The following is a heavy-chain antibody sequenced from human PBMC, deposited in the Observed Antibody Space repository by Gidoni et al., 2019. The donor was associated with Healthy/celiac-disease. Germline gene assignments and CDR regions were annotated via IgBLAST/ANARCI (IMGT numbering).Heavy chain of an antibody. CDR3: ARDAASGSPLDYYYYGMDV. D-gene: IGHD3-10*01. V-gene: IGHV3-33*01. J-gene: IGHJ6*02. CDR2: IWDDGSNK. CDR1: GFYFSSYG. Sequence: QVQLVESGGGVVQPGRSLRLSCAASGFYFSSYGLHWVRQAPGKGPEWGAVIWDDGSNKYYADSVKGRFTISRDNSKNTLYLQMNSLRAEDTAVYYCARDAASGSPLDYYYYGMDVWGQGTTVTVSS.